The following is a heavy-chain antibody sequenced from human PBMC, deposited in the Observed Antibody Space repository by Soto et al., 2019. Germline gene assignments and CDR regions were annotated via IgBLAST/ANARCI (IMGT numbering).Heavy chain of an antibody. J-gene: IGHJ4*02. CDR1: GFNFSNYA. V-gene: IGHV3-30*18. D-gene: IGHD1-26*01. Sequence: PGGSLRLSCAASGFNFSNYAIHWARQAPGKGPEWVAVVSSDGNRKFYADSMKGRFTISRENSMNTLYLQMNSLRTDDTDVFYCAKARPATGSMGGDHLDYWGQGTLVTVSS. CDR3: AKARPATGSMGGDHLDY. CDR2: VSSDGNRK.